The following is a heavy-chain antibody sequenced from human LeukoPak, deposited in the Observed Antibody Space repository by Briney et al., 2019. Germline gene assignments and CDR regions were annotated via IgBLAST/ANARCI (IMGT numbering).Heavy chain of an antibody. CDR1: GFTFSSYG. CDR2: ISYDGSNK. CDR3: AKDSGPGYYGMDV. Sequence: PGGSLRLSCAASGFTFSSYGMHWVRQAPGKGLEWVAAISYDGSNKYDADSVKGRFTISRDNSKNTPYLQMNSLRAEDTAVYYCAKDSGPGYYGMDVWGQGTTVTVSS. J-gene: IGHJ6*02. D-gene: IGHD6-25*01. V-gene: IGHV3-30*18.